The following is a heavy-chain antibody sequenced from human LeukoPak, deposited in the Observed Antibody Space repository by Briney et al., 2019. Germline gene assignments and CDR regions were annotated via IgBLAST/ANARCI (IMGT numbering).Heavy chain of an antibody. V-gene: IGHV3-49*04. Sequence: GGSLRLSCAASGFTFSSYSMNWVRQAPGKGLEWVGFIRSKAYGGTTEYAASVKGRFTISRDDSKSIAYLQMNSLKTEDTAVYYCTRGSEWLVDYWGQGTLVTVSS. CDR3: TRGSEWLVDY. CDR2: IRSKAYGGTT. CDR1: GFTFSSYS. D-gene: IGHD6-19*01. J-gene: IGHJ4*02.